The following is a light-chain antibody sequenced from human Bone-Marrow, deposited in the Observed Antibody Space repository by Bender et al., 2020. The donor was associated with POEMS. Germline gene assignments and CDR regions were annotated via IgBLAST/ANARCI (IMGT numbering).Light chain of an antibody. CDR2: DVT. J-gene: IGLJ2*01. CDR1: TSDIGGSKY. V-gene: IGLV2-14*03. Sequence: QSALTQPASVSGSPGQSITISCTGATSDIGGSKYVSWYQQHPGKAPKLMIYDVTNRPSGVSYRFSGSKSGNTASLTISGLQAEDEADYYCSSYSSSTTLVVFGGGTRLTVL. CDR3: SSYSSSTTLVV.